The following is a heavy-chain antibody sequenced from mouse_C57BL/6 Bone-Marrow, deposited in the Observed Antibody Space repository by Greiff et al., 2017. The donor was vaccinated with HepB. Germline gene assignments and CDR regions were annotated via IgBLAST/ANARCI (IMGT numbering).Heavy chain of an antibody. J-gene: IGHJ2*01. CDR3: AREGLRRYFDY. Sequence: EVKVEESGPGLVKPSQSLSLTCSVTGYSITSGYYWNWIRQFPGNKLEWMGYISYDGSNNYNPSLKNRISITRDTSKNQFFLKLNSVTTEDTATYYCAREGLRRYFDYWGQGTTLTVSS. CDR1: GYSITSGYY. CDR2: ISYDGSN. V-gene: IGHV3-6*01. D-gene: IGHD2-4*01.